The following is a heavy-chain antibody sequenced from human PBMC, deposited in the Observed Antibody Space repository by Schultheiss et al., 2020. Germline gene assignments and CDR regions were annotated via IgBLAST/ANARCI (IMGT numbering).Heavy chain of an antibody. V-gene: IGHV4-38-2*01. J-gene: IGHJ6*04. CDR2: IYFSGST. CDR3: ALGSGYYRPRGMDV. D-gene: IGHD3-3*01. Sequence: SETLSLTCAVSGYSISSSNWWGWIRQPPGKGLEWIGSIYFSGSTNYNPSLMSRLTISVDTANNQFSLKLTSVTAADTAVYFCALGSGYYRPRGMDVWGKGTTVTVYS. CDR1: GYSISSSNW.